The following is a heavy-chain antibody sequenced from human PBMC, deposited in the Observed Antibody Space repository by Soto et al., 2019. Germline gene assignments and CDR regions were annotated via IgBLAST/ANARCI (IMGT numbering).Heavy chain of an antibody. V-gene: IGHV3-30*18. CDR2: ISYDGSNK. J-gene: IGHJ6*02. CDR3: AKDGLWPKYFDPIGLMDV. Sequence: PGGSLRLSCAASGFTFSSYGMHWVRQAPGKGLEWVAVISYDGSNKYYADSVKGRFTISRDNSKNTLYLQMNSLRAEDTAVYYCAKDGLWPKYFDPIGLMDVWGQGTTVTVSS. CDR1: GFTFSSYG. D-gene: IGHD3-9*01.